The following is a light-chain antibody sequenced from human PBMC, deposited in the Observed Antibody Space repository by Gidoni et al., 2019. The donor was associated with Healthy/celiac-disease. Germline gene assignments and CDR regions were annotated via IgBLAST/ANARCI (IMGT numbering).Light chain of an antibody. Sequence: DIVMTQSPLSLPVTPGEPASISCRSSQSLLHSNGYNYLDWYLQKPGQSPQLLIYLGSNRASGVPDRFSGSGSGKDFTLKISRVEAEDVGFYYCMQALQTWTFGQGTKVEIK. CDR3: MQALQTWT. CDR1: QSLLHSNGYNY. CDR2: LGS. V-gene: IGKV2-28*01. J-gene: IGKJ1*01.